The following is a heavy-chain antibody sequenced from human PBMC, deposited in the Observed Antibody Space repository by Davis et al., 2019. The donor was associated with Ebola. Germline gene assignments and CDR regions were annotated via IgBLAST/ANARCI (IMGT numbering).Heavy chain of an antibody. CDR2: VIPIFGIS. CDR1: GGPFSNFP. D-gene: IGHD3-16*01. Sequence: SVKVSCKVSGGPFSNFPITWVRQAPGQGLECMGGVIPIFGISNYAEKFKGRVTITADESATTVYMELNSLRSDDTAIYYCARGPSYGPDSWSQGTLITVSS. V-gene: IGHV1-69*13. J-gene: IGHJ4*02. CDR3: ARGPSYGPDS.